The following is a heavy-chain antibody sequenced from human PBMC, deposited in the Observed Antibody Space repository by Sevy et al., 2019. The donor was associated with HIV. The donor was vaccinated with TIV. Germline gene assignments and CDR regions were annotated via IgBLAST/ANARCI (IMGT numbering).Heavy chain of an antibody. CDR1: GISFSNYW. V-gene: IGHV3-7*01. Sequence: GGSLRLSCAASGISFSNYWMSWVRQAPGKGLEWVANINQDGSEKKFVGSVKGRFTISRDNAKNSVYLQMNSLTDEDTAVYYCARDRWAKYPEDGFDIWGQGTMVTVSS. CDR2: INQDGSEK. J-gene: IGHJ3*02. CDR3: ARDRWAKYPEDGFDI.